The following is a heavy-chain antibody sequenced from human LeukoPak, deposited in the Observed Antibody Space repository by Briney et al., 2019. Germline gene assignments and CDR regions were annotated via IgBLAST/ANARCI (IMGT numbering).Heavy chain of an antibody. Sequence: GGSLRLSCAASGFTFSSYAMTWVRQAPGRGLEWVSSIRGSGDRTYYADSVKGRFTISRDNSKNTLYLQMNSLRAEDTAVYYCARDFRGTFDYWGQGTLVAVSS. CDR2: IRGSGDRT. J-gene: IGHJ4*02. CDR3: ARDFRGTFDY. D-gene: IGHD3-10*01. CDR1: GFTFSSYA. V-gene: IGHV3-23*01.